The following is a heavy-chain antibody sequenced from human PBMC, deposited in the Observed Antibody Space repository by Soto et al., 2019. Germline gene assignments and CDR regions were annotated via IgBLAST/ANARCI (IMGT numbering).Heavy chain of an antibody. CDR3: AHSGRAAAGSDFDY. CDR1: GFSLSTSGVG. V-gene: IGHV2-5*02. D-gene: IGHD6-13*01. Sequence: ITLKESGPPLVKPTQTLTLTCTFSGFSLSTSGVGVGWIRQPPGKALEWLALIYWDDDKRYSPSLKSRLTITKDTSKNQVVLTMTNMDPVDTATYYCAHSGRAAAGSDFDYWGQGTLVTVSS. J-gene: IGHJ4*02. CDR2: IYWDDDK.